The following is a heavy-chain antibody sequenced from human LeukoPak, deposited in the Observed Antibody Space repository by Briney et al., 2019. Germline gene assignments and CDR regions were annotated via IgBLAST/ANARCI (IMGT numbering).Heavy chain of an antibody. V-gene: IGHV3-66*01. CDR2: IYSGGGST. Sequence: GGSLRLSCAASGFTVSSNYMSWVRQAPGKGLEWVSVIYSGGGSTYYADSVKGRFTISRDNSKNTLYLQMNSLRVEDTAVYYCAKDVAYQLPSYFDDWGQGTLVTVSS. CDR1: GFTVSSNY. J-gene: IGHJ4*02. D-gene: IGHD2-2*01. CDR3: AKDVAYQLPSYFDD.